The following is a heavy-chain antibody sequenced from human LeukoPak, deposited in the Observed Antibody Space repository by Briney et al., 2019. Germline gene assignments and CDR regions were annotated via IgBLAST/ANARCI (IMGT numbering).Heavy chain of an antibody. CDR3: ARDLGYCSGGSCYSYWFDP. V-gene: IGHV1-3*01. CDR1: GYTFTSYA. J-gene: IGHJ5*02. CDR2: INAGNGIT. D-gene: IGHD2-15*01. Sequence: ASVKVSCKASGYTFTSYAMHWVRQAPGQRLEWMGWINAGNGITKYSQKFQGRVTITRDTSASTAYMELSSLRSEDTAVYYCARDLGYCSGGSCYSYWFDPWGQGTLVTVSS.